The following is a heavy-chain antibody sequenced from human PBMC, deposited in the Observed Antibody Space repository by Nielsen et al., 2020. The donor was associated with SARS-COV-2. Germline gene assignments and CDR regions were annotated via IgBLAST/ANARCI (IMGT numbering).Heavy chain of an antibody. V-gene: IGHV1-2*06. CDR1: GYTFNAYY. Sequence: ASVKVSCKASGYTFNAYYIHWVRQATGQGLEWMGRINPYSGGTNYAQKFQGTVTMTRDASISTVYMELTSDDTAVYYCARARATIFGLVMSYGMDVWGQGTTVAVSS. J-gene: IGHJ6*02. CDR2: INPYSGGT. D-gene: IGHD3/OR15-3a*01. CDR3: ARARATIFGLVMSYGMDV.